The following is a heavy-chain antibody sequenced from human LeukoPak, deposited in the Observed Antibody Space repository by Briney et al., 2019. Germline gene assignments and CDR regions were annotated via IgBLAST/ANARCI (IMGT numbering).Heavy chain of an antibody. Sequence: GGSLRLSCAASGFTFSSYGFHWVRQAPGKGLEWVAVIWSDGSYKYYADFVKGRFTISRDNSKNTLYLEMNSLRAEDTAVYYCMRASRGCYFDYWGQGTLVSVSS. CDR3: MRASRGCYFDY. D-gene: IGHD6-19*01. CDR1: GFTFSSYG. CDR2: IWSDGSYK. V-gene: IGHV3-33*01. J-gene: IGHJ4*02.